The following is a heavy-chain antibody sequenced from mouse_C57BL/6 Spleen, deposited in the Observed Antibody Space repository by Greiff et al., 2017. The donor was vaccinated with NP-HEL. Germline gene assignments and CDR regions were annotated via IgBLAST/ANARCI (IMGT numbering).Heavy chain of an antibody. CDR3: ARGGYYGSQPSWFAY. CDR2: IDPSDSET. J-gene: IGHJ3*01. Sequence: QVQLQQSGAELVRPGSSVKLSCKASGYTFTSYWMHWVKQRPIQGLEWIGNIDPSDSETHYNQKFKDKATLTVDKSSSTAYMQLSSLTSEDSAVYYGARGGYYGSQPSWFAYWGQGTLVTVSA. V-gene: IGHV1-52*01. CDR1: GYTFTSYW. D-gene: IGHD1-1*01.